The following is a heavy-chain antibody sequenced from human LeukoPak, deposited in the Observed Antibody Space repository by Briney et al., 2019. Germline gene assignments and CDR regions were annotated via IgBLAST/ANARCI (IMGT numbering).Heavy chain of an antibody. CDR3: ARGRKVPAAMGNWFDP. Sequence: GGSLRLSCATSGFTFSTYWMSWVRQAPGKGLEWVANIKQDGSEQFYVDSVKGRFTISRDNAKNSLYLQMNNLRGEDTAVYYCARGRKVPAAMGNWFDPWGQGTLVTVSS. D-gene: IGHD2-2*01. CDR2: IKQDGSEQ. J-gene: IGHJ5*02. V-gene: IGHV3-7*01. CDR1: GFTFSTYW.